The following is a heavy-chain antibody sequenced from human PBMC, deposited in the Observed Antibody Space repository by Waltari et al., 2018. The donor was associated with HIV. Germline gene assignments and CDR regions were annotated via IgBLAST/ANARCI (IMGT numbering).Heavy chain of an antibody. CDR3: SRDTFGEYDF. CDR2: MNIDGRTI. V-gene: IGHV3-74*01. Sequence: EVQLVQSGGGLIKPGGSLRLSCAASGFSVTNYWMHWVRQSPGQGLVWVFRMNIDGRTIDYADSVKGRFTISRDSAKNTLSLQMNSLREEDTAVYYCSRDTFGEYDFWGQGALVTVSS. J-gene: IGHJ4*02. CDR1: GFSVTNYW. D-gene: IGHD3-3*01.